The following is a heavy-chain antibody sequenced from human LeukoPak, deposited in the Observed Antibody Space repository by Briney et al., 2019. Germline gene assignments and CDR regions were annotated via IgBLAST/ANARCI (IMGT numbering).Heavy chain of an antibody. CDR1: GFTFSSYA. CDR3: ARDSTYAAEWLMVY. J-gene: IGHJ4*02. Sequence: PGGSLRLSCAASGFTFSSYAMHWVRQAPGKGLEWVAVISYDGSNKYYADSVKGRFTISRDNSKNTLYLQMNSLRAEDTAVYYCARDSTYAAEWLMVYWGQGTLVTVSS. D-gene: IGHD3-3*01. V-gene: IGHV3-30-3*01. CDR2: ISYDGSNK.